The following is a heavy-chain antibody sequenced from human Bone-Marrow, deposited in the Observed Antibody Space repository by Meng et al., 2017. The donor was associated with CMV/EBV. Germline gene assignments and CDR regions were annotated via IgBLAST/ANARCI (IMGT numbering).Heavy chain of an antibody. CDR3: GRGSGSYQGS. D-gene: IGHD3-10*01. V-gene: IGHV3-74*01. CDR2: INGDGSST. J-gene: IGHJ5*02. Sequence: SFSAFGFTFRTFWMHWVRQVPGKGLVWVSRINGDGSSTSYADSVKGRFTISRDNAKNTLFLQMDSLRAEDSAVYYCGRGSGSYQGSWGKGTLVTVSS. CDR1: GFTFRTFW.